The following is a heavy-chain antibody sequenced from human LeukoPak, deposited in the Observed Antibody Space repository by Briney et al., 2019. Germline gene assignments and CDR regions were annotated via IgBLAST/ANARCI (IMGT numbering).Heavy chain of an antibody. Sequence: WGSLRLSCAASGFTFSSYKMNWVRQAPGKGLEWVSYASSSGYTIYYADSVKGRFTIYRENAKNSLYLQVNSLRAEDTAVYYCARSGLPSDTKTIHTFDIWGQGTMVTVS. CDR2: ASSSGYTI. J-gene: IGHJ3*02. V-gene: IGHV3-48*03. CDR1: GFTFSSYK. D-gene: IGHD2/OR15-2a*01. CDR3: ARSGLPSDTKTIHTFDI.